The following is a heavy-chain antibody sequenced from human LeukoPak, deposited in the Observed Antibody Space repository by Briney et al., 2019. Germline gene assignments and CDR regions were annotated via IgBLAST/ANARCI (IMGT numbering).Heavy chain of an antibody. J-gene: IGHJ4*02. V-gene: IGHV3-74*01. CDR1: GFTFSDYW. CDR3: ARVITGSTYGQFDY. D-gene: IGHD5-18*01. CDR2: INSDGSRT. Sequence: PGGSLRLSCTASGFTFSDYWMHWVRQAPGKGLVWVSRINSDGSRTNYADCVKGRFTISRDNAKNTVLLQMNSLRAEDAAVYYCARVITGSTYGQFDYWGQGALATVSS.